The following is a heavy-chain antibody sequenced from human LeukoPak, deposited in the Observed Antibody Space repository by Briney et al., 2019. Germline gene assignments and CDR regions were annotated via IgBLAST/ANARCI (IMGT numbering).Heavy chain of an antibody. V-gene: IGHV3-48*03. CDR2: ISSSGSTI. CDR1: GFTFSSYE. D-gene: IGHD1-26*01. J-gene: IGHJ4*02. Sequence: QSGGSLRLSCAASGFTFSSYEMNWVRQAPGKGLEWVSYISSSGSTIYYADSVKGRFTISRDNAKNSLYLQMNSLRAEDTAVYYCARELLTVPLGYWGQGTLSPSPQ. CDR3: ARELLTVPLGY.